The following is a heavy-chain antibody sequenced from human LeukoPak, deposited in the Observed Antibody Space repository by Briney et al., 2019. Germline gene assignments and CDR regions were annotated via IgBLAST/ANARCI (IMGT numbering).Heavy chain of an antibody. J-gene: IGHJ4*02. Sequence: SETLSLTCTVSGGSISHYYWSWIRQPPGKGLEWIGSIYHSGSTYYNPSLKSRVTISVDTSKNQFSLKLSSVTAADTAVYYCARVRFRVIDYWGQGTLVTVSS. CDR3: ARVRFRVIDY. CDR1: GGSISHYY. CDR2: IYHSGST. D-gene: IGHD3-10*01. V-gene: IGHV4-38-2*02.